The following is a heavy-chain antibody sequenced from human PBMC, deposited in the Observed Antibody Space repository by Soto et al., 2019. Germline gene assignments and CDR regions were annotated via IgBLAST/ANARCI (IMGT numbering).Heavy chain of an antibody. CDR2: SSGGVAST. Sequence: PGGSLRLSCAASGFSFSTYAMSWVRQAPGKGLEWVSTSSGGVASTYYADSVKGRFTISRDNSKDTLYLQMNSLRAEDTAVYYCAKGKRYYLDYWSQGTLVTVSS. CDR1: GFSFSTYA. V-gene: IGHV3-23*01. CDR3: AKGKRYYLDY. J-gene: IGHJ4*02.